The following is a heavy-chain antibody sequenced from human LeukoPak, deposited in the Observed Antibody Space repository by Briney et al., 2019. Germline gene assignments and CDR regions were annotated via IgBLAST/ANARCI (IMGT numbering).Heavy chain of an antibody. CDR3: ARADYDFWSGYSDPRNDY. Sequence: GGSLRLSCAASGFTFSSYSMNWVRQAPGKGLEWVSYISSSSSTIYYADSVKGRFTISRDNAKNSLYLQMNSLRAEDTAVYCCARADYDFWSGYSDPRNDYWGQGTLVTVSS. CDR2: ISSSSSTI. D-gene: IGHD3-3*01. V-gene: IGHV3-48*01. CDR1: GFTFSSYS. J-gene: IGHJ4*02.